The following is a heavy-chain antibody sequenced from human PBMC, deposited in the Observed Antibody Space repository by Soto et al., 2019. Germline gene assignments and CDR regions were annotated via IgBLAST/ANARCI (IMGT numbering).Heavy chain of an antibody. D-gene: IGHD3-9*01. Sequence: QVQLQESGPGLVKPSETLSLTCTVSGGSISTYYWSWIRQPPGKGLEWIGYIYYRGNTNYNPSFKSRVTISLEPSKNQFSLRLGSVTAADTAVYYCARHPGYYDVLTGYSTYYFDYWGQGTLVTVSS. CDR1: GGSISTYY. J-gene: IGHJ4*02. CDR2: IYYRGNT. V-gene: IGHV4-59*08. CDR3: ARHPGYYDVLTGYSTYYFDY.